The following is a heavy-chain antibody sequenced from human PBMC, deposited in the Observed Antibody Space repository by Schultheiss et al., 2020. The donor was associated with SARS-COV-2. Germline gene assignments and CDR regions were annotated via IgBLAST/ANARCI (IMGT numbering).Heavy chain of an antibody. CDR2: IYTSGST. CDR3: ATVPLWFGELFGWFDP. Sequence: SETLSLTCTVSGGSISSYYWSWIRQPPGKGLEWIGRIYTSGSTNYNPSLKSRVTISVDTSKNQFSLKLSSVTAADTAVYYCATVPLWFGELFGWFDPWGQGTLVTVSS. V-gene: IGHV4-4*08. J-gene: IGHJ5*02. CDR1: GGSISSYY. D-gene: IGHD3-10*01.